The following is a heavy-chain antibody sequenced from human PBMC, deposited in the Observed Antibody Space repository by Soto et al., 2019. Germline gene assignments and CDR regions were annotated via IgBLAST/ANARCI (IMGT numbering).Heavy chain of an antibody. Sequence: QVQLVESGGGVVQPGRSLRLSCAASGFTFSSYGMHWVRQAPGKGLEWVAVISYDGSNKYYADSVKGRFTISRDNSXNXXYLQMNSLRAEDTAVYYCAKGDLYSSGWFAEYFQHWGQGTLVTVSS. CDR2: ISYDGSNK. CDR1: GFTFSSYG. D-gene: IGHD6-19*01. CDR3: AKGDLYSSGWFAEYFQH. J-gene: IGHJ1*01. V-gene: IGHV3-30*18.